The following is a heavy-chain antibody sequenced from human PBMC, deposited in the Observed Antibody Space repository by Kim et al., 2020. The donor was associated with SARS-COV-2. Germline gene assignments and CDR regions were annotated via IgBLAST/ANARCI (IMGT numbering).Heavy chain of an antibody. V-gene: IGHV1-46*01. CDR3: ARERITMVRGVKPTYYYYYYGMDV. D-gene: IGHD3-10*01. CDR1: GYTFTSYY. J-gene: IGHJ6*02. Sequence: ASVKVSCKASGYTFTSYYMHWVRQAPGQGLEWMGIINPSGGSTSYAQKFQGRVTMTRDTSTSTVYMELSSLRSEDTAVYYCARERITMVRGVKPTYYYYYYGMDVWGQGTTVTVSS. CDR2: INPSGGST.